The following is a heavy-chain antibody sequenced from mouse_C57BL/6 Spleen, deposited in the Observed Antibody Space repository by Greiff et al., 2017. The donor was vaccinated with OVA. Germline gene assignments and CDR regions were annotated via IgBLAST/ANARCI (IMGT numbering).Heavy chain of an antibody. Sequence: QVQLQQPGAELVKPGASVKLSCKASGYTFTSYWMHWVKQRPGQGLEWIGMIHPNSGSTNYNEKFKSKATLTVDKSSSTAYMQLSSLTSEDSAVYYCASSYYGSSYFAYWGQGTLVTVSA. CDR3: ASSYYGSSYFAY. CDR1: GYTFTSYW. D-gene: IGHD1-1*01. V-gene: IGHV1-64*01. J-gene: IGHJ3*01. CDR2: IHPNSGST.